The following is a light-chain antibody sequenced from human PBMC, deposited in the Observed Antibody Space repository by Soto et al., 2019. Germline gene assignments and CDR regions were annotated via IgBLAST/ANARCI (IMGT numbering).Light chain of an antibody. V-gene: IGKV1-39*01. Sequence: DIQMTQSPSSLSASVGDRVTITCRASQSISSYLNWYQQKPGKAPKLLIYAASSLQSGVPSRFIGRRSGTDFTLTISSLQPEDFATYYCQQSYSTPFTFGPGTKVDIK. CDR1: QSISSY. CDR3: QQSYSTPFT. J-gene: IGKJ3*01. CDR2: AAS.